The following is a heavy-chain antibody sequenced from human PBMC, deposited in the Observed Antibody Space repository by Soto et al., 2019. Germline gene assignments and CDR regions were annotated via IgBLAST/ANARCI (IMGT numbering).Heavy chain of an antibody. V-gene: IGHV4-59*01. Sequence: PSETLSLTCTVSGGSISSYYWSWIRQPPGKGLEWIGYIYYSGSTNYNPSLKSRVTISVDTSKNQFSLKLSSVTAADTAVYYCARYRYDYIWGSLSLDAFDIWGHGTMVTVSS. CDR3: ARYRYDYIWGSLSLDAFDI. CDR2: IYYSGST. D-gene: IGHD3-16*01. CDR1: GGSISSYY. J-gene: IGHJ3*02.